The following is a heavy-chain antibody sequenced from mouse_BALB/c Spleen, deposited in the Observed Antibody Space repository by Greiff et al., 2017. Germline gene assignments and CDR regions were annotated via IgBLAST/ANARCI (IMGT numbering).Heavy chain of an antibody. Sequence: QVQLKESGAELVRPGTSVKVSCKASGYAFTNYLIEWVKQRPGQGLEWIGVINPGSGGTNYTEKFKGKATLTADKSSSTAYMQLSSLTSDDSAVYFCARTTGEGFAYWGQGTLVTVSA. CDR1: GYAFTNYL. J-gene: IGHJ3*01. CDR3: ARTTGEGFAY. V-gene: IGHV1-54*01. CDR2: INPGSGGT. D-gene: IGHD1-1*01.